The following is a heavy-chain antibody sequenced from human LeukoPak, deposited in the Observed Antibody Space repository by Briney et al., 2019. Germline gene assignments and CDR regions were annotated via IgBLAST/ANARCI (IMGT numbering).Heavy chain of an antibody. V-gene: IGHV4-39*01. J-gene: IGHJ6*02. CDR3: ARTYSSSSPYYYGMDV. D-gene: IGHD6-6*01. Sequence: SETLSLTCTVSGGSISSSIYYWGWIRQPPGKGLEWIGTIYYGGSTFSNPSFKSRVTISVDTSQNQFSLRLSSVTAADTAVYYCARTYSSSSPYYYGMDVWGQGTTVTVSS. CDR2: IYYGGST. CDR1: GGSISSSIYY.